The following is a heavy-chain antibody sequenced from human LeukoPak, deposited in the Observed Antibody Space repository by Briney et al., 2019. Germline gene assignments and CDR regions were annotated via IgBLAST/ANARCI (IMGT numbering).Heavy chain of an antibody. CDR2: ISFDGGNK. J-gene: IGHJ4*02. CDR1: GFTFNNYA. V-gene: IGHV3-30*01. Sequence: PGRSLRLSCAASGFTFNNYAIHWVRQAPGKGLEWVAIISFDGGNKYYADSVKGRFTISRDNSKNTLYLQMNSLRAEDTAVYYCARAPVGMGFDYWGQGTLVTVSS. D-gene: IGHD3-10*01. CDR3: ARAPVGMGFDY.